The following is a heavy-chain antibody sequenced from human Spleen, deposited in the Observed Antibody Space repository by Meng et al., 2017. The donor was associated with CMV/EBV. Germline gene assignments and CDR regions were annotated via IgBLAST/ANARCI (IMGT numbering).Heavy chain of an antibody. CDR3: ARCSSSCYTISY. CDR2: ISFDGSNK. Sequence: GESLKIPCAASGFTFSTYAMHWVRQAPGKGLEWVAVISFDGSNKYYADSVKGRFTISRDNSKNTLYLQMNSLRAEDTAVYYCARCSSSCYTISYWGQGTLVTVSS. CDR1: GFTFSTYA. V-gene: IGHV3-30-3*01. D-gene: IGHD2-2*02. J-gene: IGHJ4*02.